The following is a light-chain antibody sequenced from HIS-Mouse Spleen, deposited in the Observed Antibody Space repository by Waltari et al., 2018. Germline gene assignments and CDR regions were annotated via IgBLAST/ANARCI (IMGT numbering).Light chain of an antibody. CDR1: ALPKKS. CDR2: EDS. Sequence: SYELTQPPSVSVSPGQTARITCSGDALPKKSAYWYQQKSCQAPVLVIYEDSKRPSGIPGRFSGSSSGTRATLTISGAQVEDEAHYYCYSPDSSGNHYVFGTGTKVTVL. CDR3: YSPDSSGNHYV. J-gene: IGLJ1*01. V-gene: IGLV3-10*01.